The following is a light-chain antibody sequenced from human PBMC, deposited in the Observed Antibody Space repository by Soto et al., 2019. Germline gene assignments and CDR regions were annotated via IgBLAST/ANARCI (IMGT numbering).Light chain of an antibody. CDR3: QQVNDYPIT. CDR1: QDIKSY. Sequence: DIQLTQSPSFLSASVGDRVTIACRASQDIKSYLAWYQQKPGKAPKLLIYPASTLQSGVPSWFSGSGSGTEFTLTISSLQPEDFATYHCQQVNDYPITFGQGTRLEIK. CDR2: PAS. J-gene: IGKJ5*01. V-gene: IGKV1-9*01.